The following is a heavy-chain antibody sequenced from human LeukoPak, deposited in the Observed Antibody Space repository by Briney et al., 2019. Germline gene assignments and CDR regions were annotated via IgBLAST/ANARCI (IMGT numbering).Heavy chain of an antibody. J-gene: IGHJ4*02. CDR3: AKDPGLGYCSGGSCYPGY. CDR2: ISSDGSGT. CDR1: GFTFSNYW. D-gene: IGHD2-15*01. V-gene: IGHV3-74*01. Sequence: GGSLRLSCAASGFTFSNYWMHWVRQAPGKGLVWVSRISSDGSGTNYADSVKGRFTISRDNSKNTLYLQMNSLRAEDTAVYYCAKDPGLGYCSGGSCYPGYWGQGTLVTVSS.